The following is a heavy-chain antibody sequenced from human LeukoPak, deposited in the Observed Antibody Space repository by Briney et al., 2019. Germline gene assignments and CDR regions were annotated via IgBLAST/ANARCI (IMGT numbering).Heavy chain of an antibody. V-gene: IGHV1-2*06. CDR3: ARGLYRSATKSVRPNY. J-gene: IGHJ4*02. CDR2: INPNSGGT. CDR1: GYTFTGYY. Sequence: ASVKVSCKASGYTFTGYYMHWVRQAPGQGLEWMGRINPNSGGTNYAQKFQGRVTMTRDTSISTAYMELSRLRSDDTAVYYCARGLYRSATKSVRPNYWGQGTLVTVSS. D-gene: IGHD3-16*02.